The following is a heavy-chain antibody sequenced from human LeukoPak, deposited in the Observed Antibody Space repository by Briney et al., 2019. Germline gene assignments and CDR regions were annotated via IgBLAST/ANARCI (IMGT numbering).Heavy chain of an antibody. CDR3: ARGGSYPTSNDY. Sequence: SETLSLTCATYGGPFNGFYWSWIRQPPGKGLEWIGEINHSGTTNYNPSLESRVTISADTSKNQFSLKLSSVTAADTAVYYCARGGSYPTSNDYWGRGSLVTVSS. D-gene: IGHD3-10*01. CDR1: GGPFNGFY. CDR2: INHSGTT. V-gene: IGHV4-34*01. J-gene: IGHJ4*02.